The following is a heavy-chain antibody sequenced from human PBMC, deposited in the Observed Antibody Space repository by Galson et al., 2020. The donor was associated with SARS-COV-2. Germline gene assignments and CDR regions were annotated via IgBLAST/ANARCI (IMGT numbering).Heavy chain of an antibody. Sequence: SVKVSCKASGGTFSSYAISWVRQAPGQGLEWMGGIIPIFGTANYAQKFQGRVTITADESTSTAYMELSSLRSEDTAVYYCARDRYSGYDYGAYYFDYWGQGTLVTVSS. V-gene: IGHV1-69*13. J-gene: IGHJ4*02. CDR1: GGTFSSYA. D-gene: IGHD5-12*01. CDR2: IIPIFGTA. CDR3: ARDRYSGYDYGAYYFDY.